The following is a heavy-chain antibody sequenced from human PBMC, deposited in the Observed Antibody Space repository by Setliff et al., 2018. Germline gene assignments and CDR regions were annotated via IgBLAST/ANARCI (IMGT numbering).Heavy chain of an antibody. J-gene: IGHJ4*02. CDR1: GYSISSGYY. D-gene: IGHD3-9*01. V-gene: IGHV4-38-2*01. CDR3: ARQLRYFDWLHPLGYFDY. Sequence: SETLSLTCAVSGYSISSGYYWGWIRQPPGKGLEWIGSIYHSGSTHYNPSLKSRVTISVDTSKNQFSLKLSSVTAADTAVYYCARQLRYFDWLHPLGYFDYWGQGTLVTVSS. CDR2: IYHSGST.